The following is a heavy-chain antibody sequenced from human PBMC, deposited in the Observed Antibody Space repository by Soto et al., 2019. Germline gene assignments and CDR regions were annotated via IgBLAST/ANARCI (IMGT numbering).Heavy chain of an antibody. V-gene: IGHV4-31*03. CDR3: ARDRRDIAAAGRTRAYYFDY. J-gene: IGHJ4*02. CDR2: IYYSGST. Sequence: SETLSLTCTVSGGSISSGGYYWSWIRQHPGKGLERIGYIYYSGSTYYNPSLKSRVTISVDTSKNQFSLKLSSVTAADTAVYYCARDRRDIAAAGRTRAYYFDYWGQGTLVTVSS. D-gene: IGHD6-13*01. CDR1: GGSISSGGYY.